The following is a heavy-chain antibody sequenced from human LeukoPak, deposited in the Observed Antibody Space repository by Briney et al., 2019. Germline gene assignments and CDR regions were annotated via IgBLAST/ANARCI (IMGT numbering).Heavy chain of an antibody. D-gene: IGHD3-3*01. CDR1: GFTFSSYA. CDR2: ISGSGGST. V-gene: IGHV3-23*01. Sequence: GGSLRLSCAASGFTFSSYAMSWVRQAPGKGPEWVSAISGSGGSTYYADSVKGRFTISRDNSKNTLYLQMNSLRAEDTAVYYCAKEGAYYDFWSGYNWFDPWGQGTLVTVSS. J-gene: IGHJ5*02. CDR3: AKEGAYYDFWSGYNWFDP.